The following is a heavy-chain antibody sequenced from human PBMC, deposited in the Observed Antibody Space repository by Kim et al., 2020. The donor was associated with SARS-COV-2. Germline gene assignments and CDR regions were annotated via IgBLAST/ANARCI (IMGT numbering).Heavy chain of an antibody. Sequence: TTYADSVKGRFTISRDNAKSTLYLQMNDLRAEDTAVYFCAGDYFQRAYFDYWGQGTLVTVSS. CDR2: T. D-gene: IGHD4-17*01. CDR3: AGDYFQRAYFDY. V-gene: IGHV3-74*01. J-gene: IGHJ4*02.